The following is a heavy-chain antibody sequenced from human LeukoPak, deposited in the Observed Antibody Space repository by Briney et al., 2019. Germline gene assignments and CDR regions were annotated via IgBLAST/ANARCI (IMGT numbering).Heavy chain of an antibody. CDR3: ARDKRHSYGRYFDP. D-gene: IGHD5-18*01. V-gene: IGHV4-59*01. CDR1: GGSISTYH. J-gene: IGHJ4*02. CDR2: MQSSGIS. Sequence: SETLSLTCSVSGGSISTYHWNWIRKPPGKGLEGFGYMQSSGISKYNPSLKSRVNIFVDTSKNQFVLNLRSVTAADTAVYYCARDKRHSYGRYFDPWGQGMLVTVSS.